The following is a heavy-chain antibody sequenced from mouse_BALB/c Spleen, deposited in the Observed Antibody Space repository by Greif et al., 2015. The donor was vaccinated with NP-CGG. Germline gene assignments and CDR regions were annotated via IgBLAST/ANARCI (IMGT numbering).Heavy chain of an antibody. V-gene: IGHV14-4*02. D-gene: IGHD2-1*01. Sequence: VQLKQSGAELVRSGASVKLSCTASGFNIKDYYMHWVKQRPEQGLEWIGWIDPENGDTEYAPKFQGKATMTADTSSNTAYLQLSSLTSEDTAVYYCNDYGNYERAWFAYWGQGTLVTVSA. CDR2: IDPENGDT. CDR3: NDYGNYERAWFAY. J-gene: IGHJ3*01. CDR1: GFNIKDYY.